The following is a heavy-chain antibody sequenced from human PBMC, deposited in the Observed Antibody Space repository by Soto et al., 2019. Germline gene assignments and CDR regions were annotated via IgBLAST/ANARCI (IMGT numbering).Heavy chain of an antibody. Sequence: QVQLVQSGAEVKKPGASVKVSCKASEYTSYYMHWVRQAPGQGLEWMGIINPSGGGTSYTQKFQGRVTMTRDTSTTTVYMELSSLRSEDTAVYYCAGGWSYGRLDNWGQGTLVTVSS. J-gene: IGHJ4*02. CDR2: INPSGGGT. V-gene: IGHV1-46*01. CDR1: EYTSYY. D-gene: IGHD5-18*01. CDR3: AGGWSYGRLDN.